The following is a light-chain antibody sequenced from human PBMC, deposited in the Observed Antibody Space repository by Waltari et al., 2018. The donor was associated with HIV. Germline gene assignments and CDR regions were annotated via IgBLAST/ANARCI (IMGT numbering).Light chain of an antibody. CDR3: NSYTSISTWV. CDR1: SSDVGSYSY. CDR2: EVS. Sequence: QSALTQPASVSGSPGQSITISCTGSSSDVGSYSYVSWYQQHPGKAPKLMIYEVSNRPAGGSHRFSGSKSGNTASLTISGLQPEDEADYYCNSYTSISTWVFGGGTKLTVL. V-gene: IGLV2-14*01. J-gene: IGLJ3*02.